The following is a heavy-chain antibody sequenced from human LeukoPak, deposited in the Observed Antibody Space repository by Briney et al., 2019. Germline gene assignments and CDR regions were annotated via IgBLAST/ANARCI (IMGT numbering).Heavy chain of an antibody. V-gene: IGHV4-59*08. CDR3: ARHRRDGYNSAFDI. CDR2: IYYSGST. Sequence: SETLSLTCTVSGGSISSYYWSWIRQPPGKGLEWIGYIYYSGSTNYNPSLKSRVTISVDTSKNQFSLKLSSVTAADTAVYYCARHRRDGYNSAFDIWGQGTMVTVSS. D-gene: IGHD5-12*01. CDR1: GGSISSYY. J-gene: IGHJ3*02.